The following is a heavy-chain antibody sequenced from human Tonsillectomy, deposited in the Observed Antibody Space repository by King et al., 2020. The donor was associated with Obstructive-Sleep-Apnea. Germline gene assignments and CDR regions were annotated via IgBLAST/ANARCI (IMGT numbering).Heavy chain of an antibody. J-gene: IGHJ4*02. CDR1: GGSINSGGYY. V-gene: IGHV4-31*03. D-gene: IGHD3-10*01. CDR3: ASNYGSGSYPPSFDY. CDR2: ISYTATT. Sequence: QLQESGPGPVKPSQTLSLTCTVSGGSINSGGYYWTWIRQHPGKGLEWIGAISYTATTYYNPSLQSRISLSIDTSNNKFSLKLTSVTAADTAGYYCASNYGSGSYPPSFDYWGQGTLVTVS.